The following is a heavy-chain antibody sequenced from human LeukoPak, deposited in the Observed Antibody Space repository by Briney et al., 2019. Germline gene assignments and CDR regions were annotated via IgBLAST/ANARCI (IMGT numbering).Heavy chain of an antibody. CDR2: ISYDGSYK. CDR1: GFTFSRYA. CDR3: ARLMRLSSSGGTYSASQIDY. V-gene: IGHV3-30*04. D-gene: IGHD1-26*01. Sequence: GRSLRLSCAASGFTFSRYAMDWVRQTPGKGLEWVAVISYDGSYKDYADSVKGRFTISRDNSKNTLYLHMNSLRPEDTAVYYCARLMRLSSSGGTYSASQIDYWGQGTLVTVSS. J-gene: IGHJ4*02.